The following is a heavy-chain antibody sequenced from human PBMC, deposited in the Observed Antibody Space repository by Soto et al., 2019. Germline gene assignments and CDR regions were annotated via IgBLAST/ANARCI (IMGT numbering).Heavy chain of an antibody. CDR3: ARSTRDIVVVPAATGPAFFDY. D-gene: IGHD2-2*01. Sequence: QLQLQESGPGLVKPSETLSLTCTVSGGSISSSSYYWGWIRQPPGKGLEWIGSIYYSGSTYYNPSPQSRVTISVDTSKNQFSLKLSSVTAADTAVYYCARSTRDIVVVPAATGPAFFDYWGQGTLVTVSS. J-gene: IGHJ4*02. CDR2: IYYSGST. CDR1: GGSISSSSYY. V-gene: IGHV4-39*01.